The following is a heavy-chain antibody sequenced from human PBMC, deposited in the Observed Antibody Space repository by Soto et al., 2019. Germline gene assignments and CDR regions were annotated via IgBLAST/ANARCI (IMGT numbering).Heavy chain of an antibody. CDR3: ARRGYYDSSGFAREFDY. CDR1: GGSFSGYY. V-gene: IGHV4-34*01. CDR2: INHSGST. J-gene: IGHJ4*02. Sequence: SETLSLTCAVYGGSFSGYYWSWIRQPPGKGLEWIGEINHSGSTNYNPSLKSRVTISVDTSKNQFSLKLSSVTAADTAVCYCARRGYYDSSGFAREFDYWGQGTLVTVSS. D-gene: IGHD3-22*01.